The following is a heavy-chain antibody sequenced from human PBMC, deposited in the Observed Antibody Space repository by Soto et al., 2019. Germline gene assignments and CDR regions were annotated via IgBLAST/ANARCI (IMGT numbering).Heavy chain of an antibody. D-gene: IGHD3-22*01. J-gene: IGHJ4*02. CDR2: ISYDGSNK. CDR3: ARDHHYYDSSGYLDY. Sequence: PGGSLRLSCAASGFTFSSYAMHWVRQAPGKGLEWVAVISYDGSNKYYADSVKGRFTISRDNSKNTLYLQMNSLRAEDTAVYYCARDHHYYDSSGYLDYWGQGTLVTVSS. CDR1: GFTFSSYA. V-gene: IGHV3-30-3*01.